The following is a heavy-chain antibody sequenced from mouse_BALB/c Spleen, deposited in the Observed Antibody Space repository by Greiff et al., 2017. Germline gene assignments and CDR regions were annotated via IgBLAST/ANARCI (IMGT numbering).Heavy chain of an antibody. Sequence: VKLMESGPGLVAPSQSLSITCTVSGFSLTSYGVHWVRQPPGKGLEWLGVIWAGGSTNYNSALMSRLSISKDNSKRQVFLKMNSLQTDDTAMYYCARDRYDGYYGDAMDYWGQGTSVTVSS. CDR1: GFSLTSYG. J-gene: IGHJ4*01. CDR3: ARDRYDGYYGDAMDY. V-gene: IGHV2-9*02. CDR2: IWAGGST. D-gene: IGHD2-3*01.